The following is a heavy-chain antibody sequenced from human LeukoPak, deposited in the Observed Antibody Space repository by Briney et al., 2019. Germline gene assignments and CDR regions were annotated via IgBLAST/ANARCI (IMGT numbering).Heavy chain of an antibody. CDR1: GGSFSGYY. CDR3: ARAIRITMVRGVIITSRIGNWFDP. CDR2: INHSGST. D-gene: IGHD3-10*01. V-gene: IGHV4-34*01. J-gene: IGHJ5*02. Sequence: SETLSLTCAVYGGSFSGYYWSWIRQPPGKGLEWIGEINHSGSTNYNPSLKSRVTISVDTSKNQFSLKLSSVTAADTAVYYCARAIRITMVRGVIITSRIGNWFDPWGQGILVTVSS.